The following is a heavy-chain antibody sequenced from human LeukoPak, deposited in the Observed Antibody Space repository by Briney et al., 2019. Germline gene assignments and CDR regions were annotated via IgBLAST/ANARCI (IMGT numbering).Heavy chain of an antibody. Sequence: GGSLRLSCAASGFTFSSYAMHWVRQAPGKGLEWVAVISYDGSNKYYADSVKGRFTISRDNSKNTLYLQMNSLRAEDAAIYYCARDGSSSGVDNWFDPWGQGTLVTVSS. D-gene: IGHD6-6*01. V-gene: IGHV3-30-3*01. CDR3: ARDGSSSGVDNWFDP. CDR2: ISYDGSNK. CDR1: GFTFSSYA. J-gene: IGHJ5*02.